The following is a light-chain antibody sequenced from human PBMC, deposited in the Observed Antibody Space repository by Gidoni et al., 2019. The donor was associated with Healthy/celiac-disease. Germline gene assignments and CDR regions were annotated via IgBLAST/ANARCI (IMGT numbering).Light chain of an antibody. V-gene: IGLV2-23*02. CDR2: EVS. J-gene: IGLJ2*01. CDR1: SSDVGIYNL. CDR3: CSYAGSSTPVV. Sequence: QSALTQPASVSGSPGQSITISCTVTSSDVGIYNLVSWYQQHPGKAPKLMIYEVSKRPSGVSNRFSGSKSGNTASLTISGLQAEDEADYYCCSYAGSSTPVVFGGGTKLTVL.